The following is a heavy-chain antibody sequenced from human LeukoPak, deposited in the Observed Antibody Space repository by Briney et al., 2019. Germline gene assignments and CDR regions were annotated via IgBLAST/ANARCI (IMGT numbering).Heavy chain of an antibody. V-gene: IGHV3-21*01. J-gene: IGHJ4*02. CDR3: ARDGCGGDCYSDY. CDR1: GFTFSSYS. Sequence: KPGGSLRLSCVVSGFTFSSYSMNWVRQAPGKGLEWVSSISSSSSYIYYADSMKGRFTISRDNARNSLYLQMNSLRAEDTAVYYCARDGCGGDCYSDYWGQGTLVTVSS. CDR2: ISSSSSYI. D-gene: IGHD2-21*02.